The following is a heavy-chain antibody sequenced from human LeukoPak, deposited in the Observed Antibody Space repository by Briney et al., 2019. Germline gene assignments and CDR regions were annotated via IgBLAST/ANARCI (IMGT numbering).Heavy chain of an antibody. D-gene: IGHD1-26*01. Sequence: ASVKVSCKASGYTFTSYDINWVRQATGQGLEWMGWMNPNSGNTGYAQKFQGRVTLTRNTSISTAYMELSSLRSEDTAVYYCARKWSGSKHREFLYYWGQGTLVTVSS. J-gene: IGHJ4*02. CDR3: ARKWSGSKHREFLYY. CDR2: MNPNSGNT. CDR1: GYTFTSYD. V-gene: IGHV1-8*01.